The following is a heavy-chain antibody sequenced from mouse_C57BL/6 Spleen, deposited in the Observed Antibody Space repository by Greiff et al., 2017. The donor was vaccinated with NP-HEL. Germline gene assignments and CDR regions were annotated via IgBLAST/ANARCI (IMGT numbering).Heavy chain of an antibody. D-gene: IGHD4-1*01. CDR2: IDPSDSYT. Sequence: QVQLQQPGAELVMPGASVKLSCKASGYTFTSYWMHWVKQRPGQGLEWIGEIDPSDSYTNYNQKFKGKSTLTVDKSSSTAYMQLSSLTSEDSAVYYCASNWDFAYWGQGTLVTVSA. CDR3: ASNWDFAY. CDR1: GYTFTSYW. J-gene: IGHJ3*01. V-gene: IGHV1-69*01.